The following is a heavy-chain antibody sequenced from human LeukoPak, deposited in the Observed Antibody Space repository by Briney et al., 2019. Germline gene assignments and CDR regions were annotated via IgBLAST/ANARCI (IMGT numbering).Heavy chain of an antibody. J-gene: IGHJ4*02. V-gene: IGHV3-23*01. CDR3: AKGFEPRYQLVWFDY. D-gene: IGHD2-2*01. CDR1: GFTFSIYA. CDR2: ISGSGGTA. Sequence: GGSLRLSCAASGFTFSIYAMSWVRQAPGKGLEWVSAISGSGGTAYYADSVKGRFTISRDNSKNTLYLQMNSLRAEDTAVYYCAKGFEPRYQLVWFDYWGQGTLVTVSS.